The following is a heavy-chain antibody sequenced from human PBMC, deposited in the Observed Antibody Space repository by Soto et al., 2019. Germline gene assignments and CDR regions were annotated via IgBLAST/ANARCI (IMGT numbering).Heavy chain of an antibody. Sequence: SETLSLTCTVSGCSISYYYWSWIRQPPGKGLEWIGYIYYNGSTNYNPSLKSRVTISVDTSKNQFSLKVSSVTAADTALYYCARDYFDSSDYTTNWFDPWGQGTLVTVSS. CDR3: ARDYFDSSDYTTNWFDP. V-gene: IGHV4-59*08. J-gene: IGHJ5*02. CDR1: GCSISYYY. CDR2: IYYNGST. D-gene: IGHD3-22*01.